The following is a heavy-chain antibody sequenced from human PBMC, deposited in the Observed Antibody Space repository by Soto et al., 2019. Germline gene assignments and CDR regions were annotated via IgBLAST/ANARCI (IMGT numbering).Heavy chain of an antibody. CDR2: IHYNGNT. CDR3: AREGNPGRWLQPLDF. Sequence: SGTPSLPCPFSCDSISAFSRGWVPEPPGKGLEWIGNIHYNGNTKYNPSLKSRVTMSVDTSKNQFSLKLISVTAADTAKYFCAREGNPGRWLQPLDFWGQGTLVTVSS. J-gene: IGHJ4*02. V-gene: IGHV4-59*13. D-gene: IGHD5-12*01. CDR1: CDSISAFS.